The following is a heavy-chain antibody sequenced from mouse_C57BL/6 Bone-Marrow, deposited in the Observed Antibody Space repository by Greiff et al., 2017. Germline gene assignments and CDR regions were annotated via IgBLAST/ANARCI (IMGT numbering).Heavy chain of an antibody. V-gene: IGHV10-1*01. CDR1: GFSFNTYA. Sequence: DVKLVESGGGLVQPKGSLKLSCAASGFSFNTYAMNWVRQAPGKGLEWVARIRSKSNNYATYYADSVKDRFTISRDDSESMLYLQMNNLKTEDTAMYYCVRHEGYYGSSWSWFAYWGQGTLVTVSA. CDR2: IRSKSNNYAT. J-gene: IGHJ3*01. CDR3: VRHEGYYGSSWSWFAY. D-gene: IGHD1-1*01.